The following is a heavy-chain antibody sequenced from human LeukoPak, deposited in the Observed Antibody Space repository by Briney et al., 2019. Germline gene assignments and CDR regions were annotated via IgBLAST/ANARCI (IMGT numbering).Heavy chain of an antibody. CDR2: IYYSGST. CDR1: GGSISSYY. D-gene: IGHD2-15*01. V-gene: IGHV4-59*01. Sequence: PSETLSLTCAVSGGSISSYYWSWIRQPPGKGLEWIGYIYYSGSTNYNPSLKSRVTISVDTSKNQFSLKLSSVTAADTAVYYCARATMVVAAPYYYGMDVWGQGTTVTVSS. J-gene: IGHJ6*02. CDR3: ARATMVVAAPYYYGMDV.